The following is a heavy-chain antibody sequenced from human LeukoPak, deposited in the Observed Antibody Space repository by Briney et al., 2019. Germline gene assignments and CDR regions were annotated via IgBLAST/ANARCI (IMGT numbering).Heavy chain of an antibody. CDR1: GYTFTSYG. D-gene: IGHD1-26*01. V-gene: IGHV1-18*01. CDR2: ISAYNGNT. CDR3: ARRGLGIVGATEFDY. Sequence: ASVKVSCKASGYTFTSYGISWVRPAPGQGLECMGWISAYNGNTNYAQKLQGRVTMTTDTSTSTAYMELRSLRSDDTAVYYCARRGLGIVGATEFDYWGQGTLVTVSS. J-gene: IGHJ4*02.